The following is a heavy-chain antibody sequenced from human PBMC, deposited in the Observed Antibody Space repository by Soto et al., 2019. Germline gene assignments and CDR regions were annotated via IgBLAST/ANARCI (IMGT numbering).Heavy chain of an antibody. J-gene: IGHJ1*01. CDR2: INHSGST. CDR3: ARGEGGFQY. Sequence: QVQLQQWGAGLLKPSETLSLSCAVYGESFRGYYWSWIRQSPGKGLEWIGEINHSGSTNYNPSLKRRVTRSVDTSTNQFALKLNSLTAADTAVYYCARGEGGFQYWGQGTLVIVSS. CDR1: GESFRGYY. V-gene: IGHV4-34*02.